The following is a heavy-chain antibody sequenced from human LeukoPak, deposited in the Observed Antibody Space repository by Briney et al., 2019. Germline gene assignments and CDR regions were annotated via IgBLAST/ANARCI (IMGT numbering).Heavy chain of an antibody. CDR3: ARAPERLSFCWFDP. CDR2: IYYSGSA. V-gene: IGHV4-31*03. D-gene: IGHD5-12*01. Sequence: SQTLSLTCTVSGGSISSGGYYWSWIRQHPGKGLEWIGYIYYSGSAYYNPSLKSRVTISVDTSKNQFSLKLSSVTAADTAVYYCARAPERLSFCWFDPWGQGTLVTVSS. J-gene: IGHJ5*02. CDR1: GGSISSGGYY.